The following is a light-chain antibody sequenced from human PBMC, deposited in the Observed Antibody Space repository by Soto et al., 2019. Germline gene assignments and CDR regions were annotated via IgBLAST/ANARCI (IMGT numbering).Light chain of an antibody. Sequence: EIVLTQSPGTLSLSRGERATLSCRASQSVSSNFLAWYQQKPCQAPRLLIYGASTRATGIPARFSGSGSGTDFTLTISRLEPEDFAVYYCQQYGSSTWTFGQGTKVDIK. CDR1: QSVSSNF. CDR2: GAS. V-gene: IGKV3-20*01. CDR3: QQYGSSTWT. J-gene: IGKJ1*01.